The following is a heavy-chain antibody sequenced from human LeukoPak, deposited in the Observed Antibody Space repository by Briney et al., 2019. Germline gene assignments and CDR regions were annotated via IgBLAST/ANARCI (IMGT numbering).Heavy chain of an antibody. D-gene: IGHD3-22*01. CDR3: ARGVYHYDGKGYWFDP. CDR2: INHSGST. Sequence: AETLSLTCAVYGGSFSGYYWSWIRQPPGKGLEWIGEINHSGSTNYNPSLKSRVTISVDTSKNQFSLKLSSVTDADTAVYYCARGVYHYDGKGYWFDPWGQGTLVTVSS. V-gene: IGHV4-34*01. J-gene: IGHJ5*02. CDR1: GGSFSGYY.